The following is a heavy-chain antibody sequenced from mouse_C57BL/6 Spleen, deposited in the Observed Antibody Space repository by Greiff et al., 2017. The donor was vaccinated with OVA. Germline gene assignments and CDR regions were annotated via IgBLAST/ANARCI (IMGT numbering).Heavy chain of an antibody. CDR1: GYTFTDYN. D-gene: IGHD1-1*01. CDR3: AREGGFITTVGDY. J-gene: IGHJ4*01. V-gene: IGHV1-22*01. CDR2: INPNNGGT. Sequence: EVQLQQSGPELVKPGASVKMSCKASGYTFTDYNMHWVKQSHGKSLEWIGYINPNNGGTSYNQKFKGKATLTVNKSSSTAYMELRSLTSEDSAVYYCAREGGFITTVGDYWGQGTSVTVSS.